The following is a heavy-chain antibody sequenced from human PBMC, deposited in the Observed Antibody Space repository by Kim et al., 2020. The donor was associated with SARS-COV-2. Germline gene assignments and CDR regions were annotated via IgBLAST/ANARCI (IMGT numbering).Heavy chain of an antibody. D-gene: IGHD3-3*01. CDR3: ARDRITIFGVVISGYGMDV. V-gene: IGHV3-11*01. J-gene: IGHJ6*02. Sequence: GRFTISRDNAKNSLYLQMNRLRAEDTAVYYCARDRITIFGVVISGYGMDVWGQGTTVTVSS.